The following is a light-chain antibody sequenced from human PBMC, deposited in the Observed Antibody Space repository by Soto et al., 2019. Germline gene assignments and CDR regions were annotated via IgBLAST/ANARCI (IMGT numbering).Light chain of an antibody. CDR2: DAS. V-gene: IGKV1-5*01. CDR1: QRISNW. CDR3: QQYNNYSA. J-gene: IGKJ4*01. Sequence: DVQMTQSPSALSASVGDRVTITCRASQRISNWLAWYQQKPGKAPKLLIYDASSLESGVPSRFSGSGSGTEFTLTISSLQPDDFATYYCQQYNNYSAFGGGTKVDIK.